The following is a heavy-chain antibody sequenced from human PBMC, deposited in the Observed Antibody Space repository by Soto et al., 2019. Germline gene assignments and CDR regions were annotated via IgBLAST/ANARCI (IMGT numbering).Heavy chain of an antibody. J-gene: IGHJ4*02. Sequence: EVQLLESGGGLVQPGGSLRLSCAASAFTFSNYAMNWVRQAPGEGLEWISAIRGSGGSTYYADSVKGRFTISRDNSKNTLYLQMNSLRAEDTAVYYCAKGEISLHMGFFDYWGQGTLVTVSS. D-gene: IGHD1-26*01. V-gene: IGHV3-23*01. CDR2: IRGSGGST. CDR3: AKGEISLHMGFFDY. CDR1: AFTFSNYA.